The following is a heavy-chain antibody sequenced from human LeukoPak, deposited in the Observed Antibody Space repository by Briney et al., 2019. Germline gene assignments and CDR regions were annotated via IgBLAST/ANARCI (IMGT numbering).Heavy chain of an antibody. CDR1: GGSVSRYF. D-gene: IGHD5-24*01. J-gene: IGHJ6*03. CDR3: ARGGDGYTNYYYYMDV. V-gene: IGHV4-4*07. Sequence: PSETLSLTCTVSGGSVSRYFWRWVRQPAGKGLEWIGRIYTSGSTNYNPSLKSRVTMSVDTSKNQFSLKLSSVTAADTAVYYCARGGDGYTNYYYYMDVWGKGTTVTVSS. CDR2: IYTSGST.